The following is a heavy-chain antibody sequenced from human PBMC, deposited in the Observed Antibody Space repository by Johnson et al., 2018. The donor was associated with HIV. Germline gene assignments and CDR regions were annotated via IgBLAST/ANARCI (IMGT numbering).Heavy chain of an antibody. V-gene: IGHV3-66*02. J-gene: IGHJ3*02. CDR2: SNSDGSRT. Sequence: VQLVESGGGLVQPGGSLRLSCAASGFTVSSNYMSWVRQAPGKGLVWVARSNSDGSRTTYSDSVKGRFTISRDHSKNMVYLQMNSLRPEDTAVYYCAKGGSLTQDAPFDIWGQGTMVTVSS. D-gene: IGHD1-14*01. CDR1: GFTVSSNY. CDR3: AKGGSLTQDAPFDI.